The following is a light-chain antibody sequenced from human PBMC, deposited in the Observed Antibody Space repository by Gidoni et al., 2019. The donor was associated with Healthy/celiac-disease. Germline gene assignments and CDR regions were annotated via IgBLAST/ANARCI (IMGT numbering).Light chain of an antibody. Sequence: RATINCKSSQSVLSSSNDKNYLAWYQQKPGQPLKLLVSWASTRESGVPDRLSGGGSGTDFNLTIANLQAEDVAVYYCQQYYTPTQGTFGQXTKVEVK. J-gene: IGKJ1*01. CDR3: QQYYTPTQGT. V-gene: IGKV4-1*01. CDR2: WAS. CDR1: QSVLSSSNDKNY.